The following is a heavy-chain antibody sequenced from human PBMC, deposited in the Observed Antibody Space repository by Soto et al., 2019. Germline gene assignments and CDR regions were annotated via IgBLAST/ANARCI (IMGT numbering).Heavy chain of an antibody. J-gene: IGHJ4*02. CDR1: GFSLCNARMG. CDR2: IFSNDEK. Sequence: QVTLKESGPVLVKPTETLTLTCTVSGFSLCNARMGVSWIRQPPGKALEWLVHIFSNDEKSYSTSLKSRRTISKDTSNSQVVHTMTNMDPVDTATYYCARIRGDGYTYPDFWGQGTLVTVSS. CDR3: ARIRGDGYTYPDF. V-gene: IGHV2-26*01. D-gene: IGHD5-12*01.